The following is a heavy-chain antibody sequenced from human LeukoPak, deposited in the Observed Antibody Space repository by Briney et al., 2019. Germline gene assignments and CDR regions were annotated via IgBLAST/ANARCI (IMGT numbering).Heavy chain of an antibody. D-gene: IGHD6-13*01. V-gene: IGHV1-46*01. CDR1: GYTFTSYG. CDR2: INPSGGST. CDR3: ARSSSSWSPIDP. Sequence: ASVKVSCKASGYTFTSYGISWVRQAPGQGLEWMGIINPSGGSTSYAQKFQGRVTMTRDTSTSTVYMELSSLRSEDTAVYYCARSSSSWSPIDPWGQGTLVTVSS. J-gene: IGHJ5*02.